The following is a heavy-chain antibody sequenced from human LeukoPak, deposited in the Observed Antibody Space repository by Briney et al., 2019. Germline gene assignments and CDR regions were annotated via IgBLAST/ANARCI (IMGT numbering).Heavy chain of an antibody. D-gene: IGHD4-11*01. V-gene: IGHV3-7*01. CDR1: GFTFSSYW. J-gene: IGHJ6*02. CDR3: ARDLSTGYYYYYYGMDV. CDR2: IKQDGSEK. Sequence: GGSLRLSCAASGFTFSSYWMSWVRQAPGKGLEWVAEIKQDGSEKYYVDSVKGRFTIARDSAKNSLYLQMNSLRAEDTAVYYCARDLSTGYYYYYYGMDVWGQGTTVTVSS.